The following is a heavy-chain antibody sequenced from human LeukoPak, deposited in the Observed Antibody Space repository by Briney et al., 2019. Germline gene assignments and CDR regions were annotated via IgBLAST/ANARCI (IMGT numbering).Heavy chain of an antibody. CDR1: GFTFSSYS. CDR3: ARSHGGNAGWFDP. V-gene: IGHV3-21*01. Sequence: GGSLRLSCAASGFTFSSYSMNWVRQAPGKGLEWVSSISSSGSYIYYPDSVKGRFTISRDNAKNSLYLQMNSLRAEDTAVYYCARSHGGNAGWFDPWGQRTLVTVSS. D-gene: IGHD4-23*01. CDR2: ISSSGSYI. J-gene: IGHJ5*02.